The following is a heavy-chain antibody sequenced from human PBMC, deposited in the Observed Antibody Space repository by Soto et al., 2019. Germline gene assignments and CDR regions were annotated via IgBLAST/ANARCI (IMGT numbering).Heavy chain of an antibody. D-gene: IGHD5-12*01. Sequence: QVQLVESGGGVVQPGRSLRLSCAASGFDFSTYAIHWVRQAPGKGLEWVAVISLDGRDKYYAASVKGRFTISRDNSKKTLYLEMNTLRFEDTAVYYCAKDGSGYVSAGYFGYWGQGTLVTVSS. CDR2: ISLDGRDK. V-gene: IGHV3-30*18. J-gene: IGHJ4*02. CDR3: AKDGSGYVSAGYFGY. CDR1: GFDFSTYA.